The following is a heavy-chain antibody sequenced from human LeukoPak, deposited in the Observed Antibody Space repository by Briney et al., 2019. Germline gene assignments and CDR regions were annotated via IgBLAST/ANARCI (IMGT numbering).Heavy chain of an antibody. CDR1: GGSISSSNW. CDR3: ARAGWEAYYYGSGSYYSVVPRFDP. V-gene: IGHV4-4*02. J-gene: IGHJ5*02. CDR2: IYHSGST. Sequence: PSGTLSLTCAVSGGSISSSNWWSWVRQPPGKGLEWIGEIYHSGSTNYNPSLKSRVTISVDKSKNQFSLKLSSVTAADTAVYYCARAGWEAYYYGSGSYYSVVPRFDPWGQGTLVTVSS. D-gene: IGHD3-10*01.